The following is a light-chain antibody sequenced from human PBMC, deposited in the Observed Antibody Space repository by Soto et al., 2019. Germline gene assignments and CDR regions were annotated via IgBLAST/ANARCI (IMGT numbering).Light chain of an antibody. CDR3: SSYTTSGTVV. V-gene: IGLV2-14*03. CDR1: SSDVGYYDY. CDR2: DVS. Sequence: QSALTQPASVSGSPGQSITISCTGTSSDVGYYDYVSWYQQHAGKAPKLMIYDVSNRPSGVSNRFSGSKSGNTASLTISGLQAEDEADYYCSSYTTSGTVVFGGGTKLTV. J-gene: IGLJ2*01.